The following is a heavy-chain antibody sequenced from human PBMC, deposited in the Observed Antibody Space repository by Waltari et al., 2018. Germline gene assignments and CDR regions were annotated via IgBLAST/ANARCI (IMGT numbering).Heavy chain of an antibody. CDR2: IKQDGSDK. CDR3: SSMDF. J-gene: IGHJ6*03. V-gene: IGHV3-7*01. Sequence: EVQLVESGGGLVQPGGSLRLSCAAYGFTFREFWMSWGRQAPGKGLEWVANIKQDGSDKYYVESVKGRFTISRDNANNLLFLQMNSLRVDDTALYYCSSMDFWGKGTTVIVSS. CDR1: GFTFREFW.